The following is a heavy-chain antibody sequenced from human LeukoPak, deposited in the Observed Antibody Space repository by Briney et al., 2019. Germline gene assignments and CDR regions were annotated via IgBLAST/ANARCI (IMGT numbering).Heavy chain of an antibody. CDR2: IYYNGDT. J-gene: IGHJ2*01. V-gene: IGHV4-59*01. CDR1: GGSISTYY. CDR3: ARVVNDYAIRYFDL. D-gene: IGHD4-17*01. Sequence: PETLSLTCTVSGGSISTYYWSWIRQPPGKGLEWIGYIYYNGDTKYNPSLKSRVTISVDTSKDQFSLRLRSVTAADTAVYYCARVVNDYAIRYFDLWGRGTLVPVSS.